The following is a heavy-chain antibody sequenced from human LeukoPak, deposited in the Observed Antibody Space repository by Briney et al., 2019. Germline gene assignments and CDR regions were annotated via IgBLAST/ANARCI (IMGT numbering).Heavy chain of an antibody. CDR1: GYTFTGYY. Sequence: GASVKVSCKASGYTFTGYYMHWVRQAPGQGLEWMGWINPNSGGTNYAQKFQGRVTMTRDTSISTAYMELSRLRSDDTAVYYCASAYSGSYPGDFDYWGQGTLVTVSS. V-gene: IGHV1-2*02. D-gene: IGHD1-26*01. J-gene: IGHJ4*02. CDR3: ASAYSGSYPGDFDY. CDR2: INPNSGGT.